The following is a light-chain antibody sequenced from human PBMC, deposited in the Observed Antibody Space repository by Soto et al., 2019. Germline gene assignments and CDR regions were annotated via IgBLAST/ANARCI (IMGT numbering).Light chain of an antibody. CDR2: GAS. J-gene: IGKJ2*01. CDR1: QSLDSTY. CDR3: QRSGSAPPYI. V-gene: IGKV3-20*01. Sequence: EVVLTQSPGTLSLSPGERATPSCSASQSLDSTYLAWYQQKPGQSPRLVIYGASRRATGIPDRFSGSGSGTDFTLTIGRLEPEDFAVYYCQRSGSAPPYIFGAGTRLDIK.